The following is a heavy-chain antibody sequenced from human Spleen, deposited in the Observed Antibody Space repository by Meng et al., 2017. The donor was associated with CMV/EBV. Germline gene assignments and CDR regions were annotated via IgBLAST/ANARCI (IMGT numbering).Heavy chain of an antibody. D-gene: IGHD1-26*01. CDR2: INPNSGGT. J-gene: IGHJ6*02. CDR3: ARTSGSYYYYGMDV. V-gene: IGHV1-2*02. CDR1: GYTFTNYD. Sequence: ASVKVSCKASGYTFTNYDINWVRQATGQGLEWMGWINPNSGGTNYAQKFQGRVTMTRDTSISTAYMELSRLRSDDTAVYYCARTSGSYYYYGMDVWGQGTTVTVSS.